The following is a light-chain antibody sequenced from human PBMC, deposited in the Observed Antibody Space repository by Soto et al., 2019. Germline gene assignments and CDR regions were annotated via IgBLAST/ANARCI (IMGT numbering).Light chain of an antibody. V-gene: IGKV3-20*01. J-gene: IGKJ3*01. Sequence: EVVMTQSPVTLSVSPGESATLSCRASQSVDGYLAWYQQKPGQAPRLLIYGASSRATGIPDRFSGSGSGTDFTLTISRLEPEDFSVYYCHQYGTAPLSFGPGTKVDIK. CDR2: GAS. CDR3: HQYGTAPLS. CDR1: QSVDGY.